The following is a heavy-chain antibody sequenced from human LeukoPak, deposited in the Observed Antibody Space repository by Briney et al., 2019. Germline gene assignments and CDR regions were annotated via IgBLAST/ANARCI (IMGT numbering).Heavy chain of an antibody. CDR1: DGSINGYY. Sequence: SETLSLTCTVSDGSINGYYWSWIRQPPGKGLDWIGYMYSGGTTNYSPSLKSRVTISEDTSKNQFSLKLSSVTAADTAVYYCAREECSEKCRWFDPWGQGTLVTVSS. CDR2: MYSGGTT. CDR3: AREECSEKCRWFDP. D-gene: IGHD3-3*01. J-gene: IGHJ5*02. V-gene: IGHV4-4*08.